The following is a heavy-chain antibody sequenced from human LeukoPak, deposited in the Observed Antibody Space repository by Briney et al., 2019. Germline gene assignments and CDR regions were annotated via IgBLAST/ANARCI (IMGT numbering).Heavy chain of an antibody. CDR3: ARDKDYGDYPYYYYGMDV. CDR2: IYYSGST. CDR1: GGPISSYY. V-gene: IGHV4-59*01. D-gene: IGHD4-17*01. Sequence: SETLSLTCTVSGGPISSYYWSWIRQPPGKGLEWIGYIYYSGSTNYNPSLKSRVTISVDTSKNQFSLKLSSVTAADTAVYYCARDKDYGDYPYYYYGMDVWGKGTTVTVSS. J-gene: IGHJ6*04.